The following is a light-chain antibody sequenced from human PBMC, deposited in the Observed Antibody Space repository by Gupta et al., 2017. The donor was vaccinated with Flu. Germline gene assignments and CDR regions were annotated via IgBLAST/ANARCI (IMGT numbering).Light chain of an antibody. CDR1: QGIRFL. V-gene: IGKV1-5*03. J-gene: IGKJ4*01. CDR2: KAS. Sequence: PPLLSSSMRYRVTITCRASQGIRFLVAWYQQKPGRAPQLLIYKASSLADGVPSRFSGSGSGTEFTLTISDLQPDDFATYYCQQDSTSPVTFGGGTKL. CDR3: QQDSTSPVT.